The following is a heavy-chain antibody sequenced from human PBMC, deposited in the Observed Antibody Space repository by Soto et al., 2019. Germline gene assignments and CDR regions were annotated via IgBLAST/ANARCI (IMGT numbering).Heavy chain of an antibody. CDR2: IYSGGST. CDR1: GFTVSSNY. V-gene: IGHV3-66*01. J-gene: IGHJ6*03. D-gene: IGHD6-6*01. Sequence: GGSLRLSCAASGFTVSSNYMSWVRQAPGKGLEWVSVIYSGGSTYYADSVKGRFTISRDNSKNTLYLQMNSLRAEDTAVYYGARVPPEQLVVNPDYYYMDVWGKGTTVTVSS. CDR3: ARVPPEQLVVNPDYYYMDV.